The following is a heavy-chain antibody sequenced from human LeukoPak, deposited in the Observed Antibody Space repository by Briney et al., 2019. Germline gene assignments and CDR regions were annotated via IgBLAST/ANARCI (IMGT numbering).Heavy chain of an antibody. D-gene: IGHD1-1*01. CDR2: IIPIFGTA. V-gene: IGHV1-69*13. CDR1: GGTFSSYA. CDR3: ARELDGPEGGYYFDY. Sequence: GASVKVSCKASGGTFSSYAISWVRQAPGQGLEWMGGIIPIFGTANYAQKFQGRVTITAVESTSTAYMELSSLRSEDTAVYYCARELDGPEGGYYFDYWGQGTLVTVSS. J-gene: IGHJ4*02.